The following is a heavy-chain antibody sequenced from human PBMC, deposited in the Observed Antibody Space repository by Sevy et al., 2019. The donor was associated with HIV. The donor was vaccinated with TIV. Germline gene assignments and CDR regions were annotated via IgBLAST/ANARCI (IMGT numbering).Heavy chain of an antibody. CDR1: GYSISSGYY. CDR3: ARVENSSGWYDYYYFDY. CDR2: IYHSGST. D-gene: IGHD6-19*01. Sequence: SETLSLTCAVSGYSISSGYYWGWIRQPPGKGLEWIGSIYHSGSTYYSPSLKSRVTISVDTSKNQFSLKLSSVTAADTAVYYCARVENSSGWYDYYYFDYWGQGTLVTVSS. V-gene: IGHV4-38-2*01. J-gene: IGHJ4*02.